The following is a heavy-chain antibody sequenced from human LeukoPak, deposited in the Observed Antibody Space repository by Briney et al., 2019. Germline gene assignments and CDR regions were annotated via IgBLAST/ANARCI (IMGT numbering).Heavy chain of an antibody. CDR1: GYTFTSYG. V-gene: IGHV1-18*01. J-gene: IGHJ4*02. Sequence: GASVKVSCKASGYTFTSYGISWVRQAPGQGLEWMGWISAYNGNTNYAQKLQGRVTMTTDTSTSTAYMELRSLRSDDTAVYYCARERGYCSSTSCYSDYWGQGTLVTVSS. D-gene: IGHD2-2*01. CDR2: ISAYNGNT. CDR3: ARERGYCSSTSCYSDY.